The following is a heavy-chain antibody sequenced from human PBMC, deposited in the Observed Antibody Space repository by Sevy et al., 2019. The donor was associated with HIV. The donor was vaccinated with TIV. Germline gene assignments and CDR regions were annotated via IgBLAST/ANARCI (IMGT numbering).Heavy chain of an antibody. D-gene: IGHD3-16*02. CDR1: GFTFSSYW. CDR2: IKQDGREK. CDR3: ARGGSEGVIGRTFYFDY. V-gene: IGHV3-7*01. J-gene: IGHJ4*02. Sequence: GGSLRLSCAASGFTFSSYWMSWVRQAPGKGLEWVANIKQDGREKSYVDSVKGRFTISRDNAKNSLNLQMNSLRAEDTAVYYCARGGSEGVIGRTFYFDYWGQGTLVTVSS.